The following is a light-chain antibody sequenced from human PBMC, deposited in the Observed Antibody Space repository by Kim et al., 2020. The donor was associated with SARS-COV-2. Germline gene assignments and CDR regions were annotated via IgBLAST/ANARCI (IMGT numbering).Light chain of an antibody. CDR3: SSYATPSSYV. J-gene: IGLJ1*01. Sequence: GQSFPLPRTGPSSDVVPYNYVPWSKTPPGKAPNLIIFDVNNRPSGLSIRFSGSKSGNTASLTISGLQAEDEAVYYCSSYATPSSYVFGTGTKVTVL. V-gene: IGLV2-14*03. CDR2: DVN. CDR1: SSDVVPYNY.